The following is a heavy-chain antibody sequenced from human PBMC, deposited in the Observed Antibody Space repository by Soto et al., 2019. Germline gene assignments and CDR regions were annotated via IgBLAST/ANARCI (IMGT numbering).Heavy chain of an antibody. V-gene: IGHV3-33*01. Sequence: ESVGGVVQPGRSLRLSCAASGFTFSSYGMHWVRQAPGKGLEWVAVIWYDGSNKYYADSVKGRFTISRDNSKNTLYLQMNTLRAEDTAVNYCARDSSDMVVVPAAIRGKFDYGAREPWSPSPQ. CDR3: ARDSSDMVVVPAAIRGKFDY. CDR2: IWYDGSNK. CDR1: GFTFSSYG. D-gene: IGHD2-2*02. J-gene: IGHJ4*02.